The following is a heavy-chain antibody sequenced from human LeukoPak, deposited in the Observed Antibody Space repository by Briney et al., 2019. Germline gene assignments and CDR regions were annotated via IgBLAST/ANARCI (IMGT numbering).Heavy chain of an antibody. CDR2: MSSSDNYI. CDR3: ARPHTVSRDYYYGMDV. D-gene: IGHD4-17*01. J-gene: IGHJ6*02. Sequence: GGSLRLSCTVSGFTFRSYNMNWVRPAPGKGLEWVSSMSSSDNYIYYVDSVKGRFTISRDNAKNTLYLQMNSLRAEDTAVYYCARPHTVSRDYYYGMDVWGQGTTVTVSS. V-gene: IGHV3-21*06. CDR1: GFTFRSYN.